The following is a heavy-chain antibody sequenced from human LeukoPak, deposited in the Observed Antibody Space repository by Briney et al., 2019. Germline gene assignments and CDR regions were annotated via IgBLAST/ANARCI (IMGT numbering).Heavy chain of an antibody. Sequence: PGGSLRLSCAASGFTFSNYAMSWVRQAPGKGLEWVSAIGGSGGSTSYADSVKGRFTISRDNSKNTLYLQMNSLRAEDTAVYYCAKGSGSSCYSPCEYWGQGILVTVSS. CDR1: GFTFSNYA. CDR2: IGGSGGST. V-gene: IGHV3-23*01. J-gene: IGHJ4*02. D-gene: IGHD2-15*01. CDR3: AKGSGSSCYSPCEY.